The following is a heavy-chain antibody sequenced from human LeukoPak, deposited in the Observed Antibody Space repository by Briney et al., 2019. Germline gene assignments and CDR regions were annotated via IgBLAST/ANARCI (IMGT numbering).Heavy chain of an antibody. Sequence: QPGGSLRLSCAASGFTFSSYAMSWVRQAPGKGLEWVSAISGGGGSTYYADSVKGRFTISRDNSKGTLYLQMNSLRAEDTAVYYCAKVAITIFGVVLYYFDYWGQGTLVTVSS. CDR1: GFTFSSYA. J-gene: IGHJ4*02. V-gene: IGHV3-23*01. D-gene: IGHD3-3*01. CDR3: AKVAITIFGVVLYYFDY. CDR2: ISGGGGST.